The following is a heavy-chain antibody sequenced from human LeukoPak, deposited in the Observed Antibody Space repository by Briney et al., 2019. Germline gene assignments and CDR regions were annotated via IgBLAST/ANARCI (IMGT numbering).Heavy chain of an antibody. CDR2: TYYRSKWYN. J-gene: IGHJ3*02. CDR3: ARAYCSSTSCQSDAFDI. CDR1: GDSVSSNSAA. V-gene: IGHV6-1*01. D-gene: IGHD2-2*01. Sequence: SQTLSLTCAISGDSVSSNSAAWNWIRQSPSRGLEWLGRTYYRSKWYNDYAVSVKSRITINPDTSKNQFSLQLNSVTPEDTAVYYCARAYCSSTSCQSDAFDIWGQGTVVTVSS.